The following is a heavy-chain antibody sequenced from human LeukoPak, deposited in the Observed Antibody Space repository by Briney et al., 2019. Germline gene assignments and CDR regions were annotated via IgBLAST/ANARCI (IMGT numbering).Heavy chain of an antibody. Sequence: LETLSLTCAVYGGSFSGYYWSWIRQPPGKGLEWIGEINHSGSTNYNPSLKSRVTISVDTSKNQFSLKLSSVTAADTAVYYCARGADDYGRYNWFDPWGQGTLVTVSS. CDR2: INHSGST. V-gene: IGHV4-34*01. CDR1: GGSFSGYY. D-gene: IGHD4-17*01. CDR3: ARGADDYGRYNWFDP. J-gene: IGHJ5*02.